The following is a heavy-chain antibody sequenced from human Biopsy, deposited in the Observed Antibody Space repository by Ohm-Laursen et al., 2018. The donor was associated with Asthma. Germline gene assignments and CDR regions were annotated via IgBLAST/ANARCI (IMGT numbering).Heavy chain of an antibody. CDR3: ARFKRGYSYGYAGVFDY. CDR1: GFNFSYYS. Sequence: SLRLSCAASGFNFSYYSMIWVRQAPGTGLEWAAAISSGSDYIFYADSVKGRFTISRDNAKNSLYLQMNSLRDEDTAVYYCARFKRGYSYGYAGVFDYWGQGTLVTVSS. V-gene: IGHV3-21*01. CDR2: ISSGSDYI. D-gene: IGHD5-18*01. J-gene: IGHJ4*02.